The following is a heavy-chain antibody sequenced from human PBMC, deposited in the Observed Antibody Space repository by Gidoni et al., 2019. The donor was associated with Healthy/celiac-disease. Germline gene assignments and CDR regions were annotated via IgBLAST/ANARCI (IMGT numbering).Heavy chain of an antibody. CDR1: GGTFSSYA. V-gene: IGHV1-69*01. Sequence: QVQLVQSGAEVTKPGSSVKVSCKDSGGTFSSYAISWVRQAPGQGLEWMGGIIPIFGTANDAQKFQGSVTITADESTSTAYMELSSLRSEDTAVYYCARVGYSYGYMAPRFDYWGQGTLVTVSS. CDR3: ARVGYSYGYMAPRFDY. J-gene: IGHJ4*02. D-gene: IGHD5-18*01. CDR2: IIPIFGTA.